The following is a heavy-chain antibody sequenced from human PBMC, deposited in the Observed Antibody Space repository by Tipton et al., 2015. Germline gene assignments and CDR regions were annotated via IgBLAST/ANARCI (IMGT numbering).Heavy chain of an antibody. D-gene: IGHD3-16*01. CDR2: ISYSGTT. Sequence: GLVKPSESLSLTCNVSGGSVSSGNYYWSWIRQSPGKGLEWIGYISYSGTTNYNPSLKSRVTISVDTSKNQFFLNLSSVTAADTAVYYCARIRGRYVMDYWGQGTLVTVSS. J-gene: IGHJ4*02. V-gene: IGHV4-61*01. CDR1: GGSVSSGNYY. CDR3: ARIRGRYVMDY.